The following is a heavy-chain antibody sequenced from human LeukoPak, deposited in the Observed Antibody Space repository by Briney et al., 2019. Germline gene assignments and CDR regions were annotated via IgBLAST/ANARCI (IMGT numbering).Heavy chain of an antibody. CDR1: GCSISNSSYY. CDR2: IFYSGST. J-gene: IGHJ4*02. CDR3: ARPSSYVSPVRY. D-gene: IGHD3-10*02. V-gene: IGHV4-39*01. Sequence: SETLSLTCTVSGCSISNSSYYWGWIRQPPGKGLEWIGSIFYSGSTYYNPSLKSRVTISVDTSKNQFSLKLSSVTAADTAVYFCARPSSYVSPVRYWGQGTLVTVSP.